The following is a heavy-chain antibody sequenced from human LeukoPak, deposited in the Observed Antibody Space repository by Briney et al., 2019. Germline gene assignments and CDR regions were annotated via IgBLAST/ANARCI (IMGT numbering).Heavy chain of an antibody. D-gene: IGHD5-12*01. CDR1: GGSISSSSYY. J-gene: IGHJ5*02. Sequence: PSETLSLTCTVSGGSISSSSYYWGWIRHPPGKGLEWIGSIYYSGSTYYNPSLKSRVTISVDTSKNQFSLKLSSVTAADTAVYYCARVGIGKVAPNWFDPWGQGTLVTVSS. CDR2: IYYSGST. CDR3: ARVGIGKVAPNWFDP. V-gene: IGHV4-39*07.